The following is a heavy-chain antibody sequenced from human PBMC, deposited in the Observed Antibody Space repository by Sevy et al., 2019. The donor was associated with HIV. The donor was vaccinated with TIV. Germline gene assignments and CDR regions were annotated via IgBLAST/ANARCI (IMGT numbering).Heavy chain of an antibody. CDR1: GGSISSSSYY. Sequence: SETLSLTCTVSGGSISSSSYYWGWIRQPPGKGLEGIGSIYYSGSTYYNPSLKSRVTISVDTSKNQFSLKLSSVTAADTAVYYCARQGVGIHDAFDIWGQGTMVTVSS. D-gene: IGHD5-18*01. J-gene: IGHJ3*02. CDR3: ARQGVGIHDAFDI. V-gene: IGHV4-39*01. CDR2: IYYSGST.